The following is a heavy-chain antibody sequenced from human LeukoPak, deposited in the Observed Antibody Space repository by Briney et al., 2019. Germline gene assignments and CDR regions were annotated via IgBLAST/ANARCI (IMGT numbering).Heavy chain of an antibody. D-gene: IGHD3-22*01. CDR3: ARAGHYYDSSGYYPGDAFDI. CDR2: IYYSGST. V-gene: IGHV4-30-4*08. J-gene: IGHJ3*02. CDR1: GGSISSGGYY. Sequence: SETLSLTCTVSGGSISSGGYYWSWIRQHPGKGLEWIGYIYYSGSTYYNPSLKSRVTISVDTSKNQFSLKLSSVTAADTAVYYCARAGHYYDSSGYYPGDAFDIWGQGTMVTVSS.